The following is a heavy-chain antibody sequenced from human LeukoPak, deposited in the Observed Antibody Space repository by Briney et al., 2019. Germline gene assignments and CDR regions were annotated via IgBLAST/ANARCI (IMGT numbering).Heavy chain of an antibody. CDR3: ASSHYDILTGYYYYYYYMDV. CDR2: INPNSGGT. CDR1: GYTFTGYY. Sequence: ASVKVSCKASGYTFTGYYMHWVRQAPGQGLGWMGWINPNSGGTNYAQKFQGRVTMTRDTSISTAYMELSRLRSDDTAVYYCASSHYDILTGYYYYYYYMDVWGKGTTVTISS. V-gene: IGHV1-2*02. J-gene: IGHJ6*03. D-gene: IGHD3-9*01.